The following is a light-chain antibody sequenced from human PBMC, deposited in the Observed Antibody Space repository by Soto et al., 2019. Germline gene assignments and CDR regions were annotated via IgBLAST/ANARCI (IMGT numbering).Light chain of an antibody. V-gene: IGKV2-30*01. CDR1: QSLVYSDGNSY. Sequence: DVVMTQSPLSLPVTLGQQASISCRSSQSLVYSDGNSYLSWFQQRPGQSPRRLIYRASNRDSGVPDRFSGSGSGTDFTLKISRVEVEDVGVYYCMQGKYWPPITFGQGTRLEIK. CDR2: RAS. CDR3: MQGKYWPPIT. J-gene: IGKJ5*01.